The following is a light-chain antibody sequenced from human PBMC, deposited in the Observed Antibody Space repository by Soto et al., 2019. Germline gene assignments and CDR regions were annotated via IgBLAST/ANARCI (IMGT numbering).Light chain of an antibody. Sequence: EIVMTQSPLSLPVTPGEPASISCRSSQSLLHSSGYNYLHWYLQKPGQSPQLLIYLVSTRASGVPDRFSGSGSGIDFTLKISRVEADDVGVYYCIQHLQTPYTFGQGTKLEIK. J-gene: IGKJ2*01. CDR2: LVS. CDR3: IQHLQTPYT. CDR1: QSLLHSSGYNY. V-gene: IGKV2-28*01.